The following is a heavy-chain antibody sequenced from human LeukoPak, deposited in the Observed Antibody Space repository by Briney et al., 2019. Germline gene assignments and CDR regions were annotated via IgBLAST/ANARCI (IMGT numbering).Heavy chain of an antibody. CDR3: ARDRVKYYYDSSGCLYY. Sequence: GASVKVSCKASGYTFASYYMHWVRHAPGHGLEWMGIINPSGGSTSYAQKFQGRVNMTRDTSTSTVYMELSSLRSEDTAVYYCARDRVKYYYDSSGCLYYWGQRSLVTVSS. CDR1: GYTFASYY. D-gene: IGHD3-22*01. CDR2: INPSGGST. J-gene: IGHJ4*02. V-gene: IGHV1-46*01.